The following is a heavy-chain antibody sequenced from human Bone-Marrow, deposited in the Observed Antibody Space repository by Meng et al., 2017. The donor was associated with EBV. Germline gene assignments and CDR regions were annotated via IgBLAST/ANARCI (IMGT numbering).Heavy chain of an antibody. V-gene: IGHV1-2*06. Sequence: QEQLVRSGAEGKKPAAAVKVSCKASGYTLTGYYMHWVRQAPGQGLEWMGRINPNSGGTNYAQKFQGRVTMTRDTSISTAYMELSRLRSDDTAVYYCARVLGVIAAVPGYWGQGTLVTVSS. CDR1: GYTLTGYY. CDR3: ARVLGVIAAVPGY. D-gene: IGHD6-13*01. J-gene: IGHJ4*02. CDR2: INPNSGGT.